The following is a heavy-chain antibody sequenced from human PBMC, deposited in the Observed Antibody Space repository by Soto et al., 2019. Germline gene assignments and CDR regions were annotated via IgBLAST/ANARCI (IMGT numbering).Heavy chain of an antibody. D-gene: IGHD3-10*01. CDR1: GFTFSNSD. CDR2: VSWNGSRT. J-gene: IGHJ4*02. Sequence: EVQLVESEGGLVQPGGSLRLSCAASGFTFSNSDMNWVHQAPGKGQEWVSGVSWNGSRTHYADSVKGRFIISRDNSRNTLYLQTNSLRAEDTAVYYCARPTYYYGSGSYVRFDYWGQGTLVTVSS. V-gene: IGHV3-35*01. CDR3: ARPTYYYGSGSYVRFDY.